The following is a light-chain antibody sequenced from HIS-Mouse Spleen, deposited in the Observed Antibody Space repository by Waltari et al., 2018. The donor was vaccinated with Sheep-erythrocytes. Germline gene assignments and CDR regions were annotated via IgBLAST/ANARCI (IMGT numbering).Light chain of an antibody. CDR3: QQSYSTPQFT. V-gene: IGKV1-39*01. CDR2: AAS. CDR1: KSIISY. Sequence: DIQMTQSPSSLSASVGDRVTITCRASKSIISYLKWYQQKPGKAPKLLIYAASSLQSGVPSRFSGSGSGTDFTLTISSLQPEDFATYYCQQSYSTPQFTFGPGTKVDIK. J-gene: IGKJ3*01.